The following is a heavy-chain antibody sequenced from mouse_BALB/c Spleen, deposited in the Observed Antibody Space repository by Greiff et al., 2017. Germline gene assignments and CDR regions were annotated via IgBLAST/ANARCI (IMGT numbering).Heavy chain of an antibody. D-gene: IGHD1-1*01. V-gene: IGHV1S81*02. CDR2: INPSNGGT. J-gene: IGHJ2*01. CDR3: NALDYYGSSFDY. Sequence: QVQLQQPGAELVKPGASVKLSCKASGYTFTSYYMYWVKQRPGQGLEWIGGINPSNGGTNFNEKFKSKATLTVDKSSSTAYMQLSSLTSEDTAVYYCNALDYYGSSFDYWGQGTTLTVSS. CDR1: GYTFTSYY.